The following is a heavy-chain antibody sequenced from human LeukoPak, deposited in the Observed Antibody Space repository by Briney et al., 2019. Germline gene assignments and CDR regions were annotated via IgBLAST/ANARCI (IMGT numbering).Heavy chain of an antibody. CDR2: IYHSGST. J-gene: IGHJ4*02. V-gene: IGHV4-38-2*02. D-gene: IGHD3-10*01. CDR1: GYAISSGYF. CDR3: ARVNMVRGVQLSNFDY. Sequence: SETLSLTCSVSGYAISSGYFWGWIRQPPGKGLEWIGTIYHSGSTYYNPSLKSRVTISVDTSKNQFSLKLSSVTAADTAVYYCARVNMVRGVQLSNFDYWGQGTLVTVSS.